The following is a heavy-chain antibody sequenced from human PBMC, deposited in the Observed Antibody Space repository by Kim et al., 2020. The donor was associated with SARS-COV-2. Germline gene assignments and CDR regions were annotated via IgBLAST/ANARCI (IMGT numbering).Heavy chain of an antibody. CDR1: GFSLSTSGMC. CDR3: ARTRYTGSYSYYFDY. V-gene: IGHV2-70*01. CDR2: IHWDDDK. D-gene: IGHD1-26*01. Sequence: SGPTLVNPTQTLTLTCTFSGFSLSTSGMCVSWIRQPPGKALEWLALIHWDDDKYYSTSLGTRLTISKDTSKNQVVLTMATMDPVDTATYYCARTRYTGSYSYYFDYWGQGTLVTVPS. J-gene: IGHJ4*02.